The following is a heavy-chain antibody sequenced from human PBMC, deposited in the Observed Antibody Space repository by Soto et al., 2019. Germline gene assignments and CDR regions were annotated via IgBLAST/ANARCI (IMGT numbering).Heavy chain of an antibody. CDR3: AKNWDTTFSSSSH. V-gene: IGHV3-23*01. Sequence: EVQLLESGGGLVQPGGSLRLSCAASGFTFSTYAMSWVRQAPGKGLEWVSAISGSGGSTYYADSVKGRFTISRDKSKTTLYLQMNSLRAEDTAVYYCAKNWDTTFSSSSHWGQGTLVTVSS. CDR2: ISGSGGST. D-gene: IGHD6-6*01. J-gene: IGHJ4*02. CDR1: GFTFSTYA.